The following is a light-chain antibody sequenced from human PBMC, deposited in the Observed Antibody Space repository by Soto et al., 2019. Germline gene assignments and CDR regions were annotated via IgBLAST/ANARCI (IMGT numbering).Light chain of an antibody. CDR2: EVT. V-gene: IGLV2-14*01. CDR3: TSYAISSPYV. CDR1: SSDVGAYNY. Sequence: QSVLTQPASVSGSPGQSITISCTGTSSDVGAYNYVSWYQQHPGKAPKLMIYEVTYRPSGVSDRFSGSRSGNTASLTISGLQAEDESDYYCTSYAISSPYVFGTGTKLTVL. J-gene: IGLJ1*01.